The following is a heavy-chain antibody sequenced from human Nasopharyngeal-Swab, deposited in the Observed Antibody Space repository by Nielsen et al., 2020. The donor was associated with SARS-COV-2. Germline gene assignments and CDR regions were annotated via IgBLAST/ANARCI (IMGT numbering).Heavy chain of an antibody. CDR3: ASTAMGIGIGSEYYFDY. CDR2: IYTSGST. V-gene: IGHV4-61*02. D-gene: IGHD5-18*01. CDR1: GGSISSGSYY. Sequence: LRLSCTVSGGSISSGSYYWSWIRQPAGKGLEWIGRIYTSGSTNYNPSLKSRVTISVHTSKNQFSLKLSSVTAADAAVYYCASTAMGIGIGSEYYFDYWGQGTLVTVSS. J-gene: IGHJ4*02.